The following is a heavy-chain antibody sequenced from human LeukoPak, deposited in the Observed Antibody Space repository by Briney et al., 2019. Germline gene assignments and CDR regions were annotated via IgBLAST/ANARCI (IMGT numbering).Heavy chain of an antibody. D-gene: IGHD2-2*01. J-gene: IGHJ6*03. CDR1: GYTFTSYG. Sequence: GASVKVSCKASGYTFTSYGISWVRQAPGQGLEWMGWISAYNGNTNYAQKLQGRVTMTTDTSTSTAYMELRSLRSDDTAVYYCARDIPDIVVVPAATTHYYMDVWGKGTTVTVSS. CDR3: ARDIPDIVVVPAATTHYYMDV. V-gene: IGHV1-18*01. CDR2: ISAYNGNT.